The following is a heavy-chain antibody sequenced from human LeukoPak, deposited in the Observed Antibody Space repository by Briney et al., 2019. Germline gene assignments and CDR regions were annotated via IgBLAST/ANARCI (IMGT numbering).Heavy chain of an antibody. V-gene: IGHV1-2*02. CDR3: ARGAHSGNYFLTDY. CDR1: GYTFTGYY. CDR2: INPNSGGT. Sequence: ASVKVSCKASGYTFTGYYMHWVRQAPGQGLEWMGLINPNSGGTNYAQKFQGRVTMTRDTSINTAYMELRSDDTAVYYCARGAHSGNYFLTDYWGQGTLVTVSS. J-gene: IGHJ4*02. D-gene: IGHD1-26*01.